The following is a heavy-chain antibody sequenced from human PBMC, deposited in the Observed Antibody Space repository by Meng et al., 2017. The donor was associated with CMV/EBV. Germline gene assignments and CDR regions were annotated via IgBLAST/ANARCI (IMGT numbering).Heavy chain of an antibody. Sequence: ASVKVSCKASGYTFTSYYMHWVRQAPGQGLEWMGIISPSGGSTSYAQKFQGRVTMTRDTSTSTVYMELSSLRSEDTAVHYCARGTLSGSSPAVFDYWGQGTLVTVSS. CDR2: ISPSGGST. V-gene: IGHV1-46*01. CDR3: ARGTLSGSSPAVFDY. CDR1: GYTFTSYY. J-gene: IGHJ4*02. D-gene: IGHD1-26*01.